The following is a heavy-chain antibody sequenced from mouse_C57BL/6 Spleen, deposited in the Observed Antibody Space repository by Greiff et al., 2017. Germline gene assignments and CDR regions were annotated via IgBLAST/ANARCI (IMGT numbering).Heavy chain of an antibody. V-gene: IGHV5-16*01. D-gene: IGHD2-2*01. CDR2: INSDGSST. Sequence: EVQLVESEAGLVQPGSSMKLSCTASGFTFSDYYMAWFRQVPEKGLEWVANINSDGSSTYYLDSLKGRFIFSRDNAKNILYLQMSSLKSEDTAADYCARVGVTTWYFDDWGTGTTVTVSS. J-gene: IGHJ1*03. CDR3: ARVGVTTWYFDD. CDR1: GFTFSDYY.